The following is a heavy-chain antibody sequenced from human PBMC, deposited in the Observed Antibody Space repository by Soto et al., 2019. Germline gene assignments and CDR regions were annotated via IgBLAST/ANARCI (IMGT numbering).Heavy chain of an antibody. CDR3: ARLGARGGGTGEFYY. CDR2: IFYSGTT. V-gene: IGHV4-39*01. CDR1: GGSISSSSYY. D-gene: IGHD2-8*02. J-gene: IGHJ4*01. Sequence: PSETLSLTCIVSGGSISSSSYYWAWIRQPPGKGLEWIGSIFYSGTTYYNPSLKSRVALSVDTSKNQFSLKLHSVTAADTAVYFCARLGARGGGTGEFYYWGREPRFTVSS.